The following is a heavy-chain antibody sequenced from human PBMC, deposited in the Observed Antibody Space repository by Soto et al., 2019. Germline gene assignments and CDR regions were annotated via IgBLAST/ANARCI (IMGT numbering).Heavy chain of an antibody. Sequence: SETLSLTCTVSGGSISSYYWSWIRQPPGKGLEWIGYIYYSGSTNYNPSLKSRVTISVDTSKNQFSLKLSSVTAADTAVYYCARSITGTSSWFDPWGQGTLVTVSS. D-gene: IGHD1-7*01. CDR2: IYYSGST. CDR1: GGSISSYY. V-gene: IGHV4-59*01. J-gene: IGHJ5*02. CDR3: ARSITGTSSWFDP.